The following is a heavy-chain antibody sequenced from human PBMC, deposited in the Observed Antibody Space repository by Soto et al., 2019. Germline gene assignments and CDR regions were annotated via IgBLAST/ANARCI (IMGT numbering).Heavy chain of an antibody. D-gene: IGHD6-13*01. CDR3: ARHESQLGLFDY. J-gene: IGHJ4*02. Sequence: ASETLSLTCTVSGGYIVGHYWSWIRQPPGKGLEWIGYIYYSGSTNYNPSLKSRVTISVDTSKNQFSLKLSSVTAADTAVYYCARHESQLGLFDYWGQGTLVTVSS. CDR1: GGYIVGHY. CDR2: IYYSGST. V-gene: IGHV4-59*08.